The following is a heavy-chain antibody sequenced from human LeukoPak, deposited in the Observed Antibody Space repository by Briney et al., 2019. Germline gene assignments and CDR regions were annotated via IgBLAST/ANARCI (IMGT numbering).Heavy chain of an antibody. J-gene: IGHJ4*02. CDR1: GFTFRSYW. D-gene: IGHD5-18*01. CDR3: ARDNFGHTYGYALDY. V-gene: IGHV3-7*01. Sequence: GGALRLSCASSGFTFRSYWMSWVRQAPGKGPEGVAHIKQDGSEKYYVDSVKRRFTLSRDNTKNSLYLQMNSLRAEDTAVYYCARDNFGHTYGYALDYWGQGTLVTVSS. CDR2: IKQDGSEK.